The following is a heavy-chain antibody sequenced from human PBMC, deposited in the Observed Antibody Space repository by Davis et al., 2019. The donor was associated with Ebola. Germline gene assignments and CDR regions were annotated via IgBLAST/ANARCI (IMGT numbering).Heavy chain of an antibody. V-gene: IGHV4-30-2*03. J-gene: IGHJ3*02. CDR2: IYYSGST. CDR3: ARESLEAAADAFDI. D-gene: IGHD6-25*01. CDR1: GAFVSSGGYS. Sequence: LRLSCAVSGAFVSSGGYSWIWIRQPPGKGLEWIGSIYYSGSTYYNPSLKSRVTISVDTSKNQFSLKLSSVTAADTAMYYCARESLEAAADAFDIWGQGTMVTVSS.